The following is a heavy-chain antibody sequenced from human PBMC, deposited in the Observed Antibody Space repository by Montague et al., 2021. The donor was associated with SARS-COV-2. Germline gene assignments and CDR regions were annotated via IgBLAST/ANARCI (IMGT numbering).Heavy chain of an antibody. CDR3: ARGLRWESWYFDL. CDR1: GGSISSSSYY. V-gene: IGHV4-39*07. Sequence: SETLSLTCTVSGGSISSSSYYWGWIRQPPGKGLEWIGSIYYSGSTYYNPSLKSRVTISVDTSKNQFSLKLSSVTAADTAVYYCARGLRWESWYFDLWGRGTLVTVSS. CDR2: IYYSGST. D-gene: IGHD4-23*01. J-gene: IGHJ2*01.